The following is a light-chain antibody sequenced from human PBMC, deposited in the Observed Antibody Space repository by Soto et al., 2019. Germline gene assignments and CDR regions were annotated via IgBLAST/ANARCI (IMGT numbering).Light chain of an antibody. CDR2: EVS. CDR3: ISYAVSTSYV. Sequence: QPVLTQPPSASGSPGQSVTISCTGTSSDVGGYNFVSWYQQHPGKAPKLIIYEVSKRPSGVPDRFSGSKSGNTASLTVSGLQPEDEADYYCISYAVSTSYVFGTGTKLTVL. J-gene: IGLJ1*01. CDR1: SSDVGGYNF. V-gene: IGLV2-8*01.